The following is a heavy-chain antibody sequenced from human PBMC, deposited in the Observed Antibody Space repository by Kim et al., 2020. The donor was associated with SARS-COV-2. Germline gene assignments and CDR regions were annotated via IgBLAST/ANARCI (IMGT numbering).Heavy chain of an antibody. CDR3: VRGFSYRGSWGDN. D-gene: IGHD5-18*01. CDR1: GFPFTTYS. V-gene: IGHV3-7*01. Sequence: GGSLRLSCATSGFPFTTYSMSWVRQAPGKGLEWVANVNQDGSEKYYVDSVKGRFTISRDNAKRSLSLQMNSLRGEDTAMYDCVRGFSYRGSWGDNWGQGTLVTVSS. CDR2: VNQDGSEK. J-gene: IGHJ4*02.